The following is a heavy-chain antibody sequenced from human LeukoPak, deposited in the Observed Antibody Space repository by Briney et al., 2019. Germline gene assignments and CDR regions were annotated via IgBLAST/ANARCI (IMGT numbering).Heavy chain of an antibody. V-gene: IGHV4-34*01. Sequence: SETLSLTCAVYGGSFSGYYWSWIRQPPGKGLEWIGEINHSGSTNYNPSLKSRVTISVDTSKNQFSLKLSSVTAADTAVYYCARDWYCSGGSCSQDAFDIWGQGTMVTVSS. D-gene: IGHD2-15*01. CDR2: INHSGST. CDR1: GGSFSGYY. J-gene: IGHJ3*02. CDR3: ARDWYCSGGSCSQDAFDI.